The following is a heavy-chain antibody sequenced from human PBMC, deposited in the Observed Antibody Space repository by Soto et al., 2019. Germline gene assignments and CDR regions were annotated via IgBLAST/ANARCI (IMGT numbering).Heavy chain of an antibody. V-gene: IGHV4-34*01. CDR2: INHSGST. CDR1: GGSFSGYY. Sequence: QVQLQQWGAGLLKPSETLSLTCAVYGGSFSGYYWSWIRQPPGKGLEWIGEINHSGSTNYYPSLKSRVTISVDTSKNQFSLKLSSVTAADTAVYYCARGSWFGAWGQGTLVTVSS. J-gene: IGHJ5*02. CDR3: ARGSWFGA.